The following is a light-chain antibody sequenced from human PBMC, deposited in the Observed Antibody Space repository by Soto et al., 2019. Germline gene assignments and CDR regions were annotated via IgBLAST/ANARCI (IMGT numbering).Light chain of an antibody. J-gene: IGLJ3*02. CDR3: AAWDDSLNGPV. V-gene: IGLV1-44*01. CDR1: SSNIGSNI. CDR2: STN. Sequence: QSVLTQPPSASGTPGQGVTISCSGSSSNIGSNIVNWYQQLPGTAPKVLIYSTNQRPSGVPDRFSGSKSGTSASLAISGLQSEDEAEYYCAAWDDSLNGPVFGGGTKLTVL.